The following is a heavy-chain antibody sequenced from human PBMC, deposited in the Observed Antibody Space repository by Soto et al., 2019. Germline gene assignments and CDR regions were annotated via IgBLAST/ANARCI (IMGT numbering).Heavy chain of an antibody. J-gene: IGHJ6*03. D-gene: IGHD3-3*01. CDR3: ARAAHYDFWSGYYYMDV. V-gene: IGHV3-23*01. Sequence: EVQLLESGGGLVQPGGSLRLSCATSGFTFSSDAMAWVRQAPGKGLEWVSAISGSGGITYHAASVKGRFSISRDNSRNMLYLQMNSLGAEDTAVYYCARAAHYDFWSGYYYMDVWGIGTTVTVSS. CDR2: ISGSGGIT. CDR1: GFTFSSDA.